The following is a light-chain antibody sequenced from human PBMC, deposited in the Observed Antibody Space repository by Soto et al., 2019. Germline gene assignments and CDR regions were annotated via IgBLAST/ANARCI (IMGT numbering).Light chain of an antibody. V-gene: IGKV1-39*01. CDR2: ATS. CDR1: RNGPIS. J-gene: IGKJ5*01. CDR3: QQSYKMPS. Sequence: EIPLTQSASSLTASVGDRLTLTCRARRNGPISLIWYQHKPGKGPTLLIHATSNLQIGVPSRFSGSGSGTEFTLTISSLEPEDFGTYYCQQSYKMPSFGQGTRLVIK.